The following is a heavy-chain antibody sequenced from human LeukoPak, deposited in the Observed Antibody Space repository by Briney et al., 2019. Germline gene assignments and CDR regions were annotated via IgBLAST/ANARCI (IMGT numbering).Heavy chain of an antibody. J-gene: IGHJ3*02. CDR3: ARASVTRGDAFDI. CDR2: INPSGGSP. V-gene: IGHV1-46*04. Sequence: ASVKVSCKASGYTFTDYYFHWVRQAPGQGLEWIGVINPSGGSPSYAQKLEGRVMMTRDTSTSTVYMELTSLRSEDTAEYYCARASVTRGDAFDIWGQGTTVTVRS. CDR1: GYTFTDYY. D-gene: IGHD1-1*01.